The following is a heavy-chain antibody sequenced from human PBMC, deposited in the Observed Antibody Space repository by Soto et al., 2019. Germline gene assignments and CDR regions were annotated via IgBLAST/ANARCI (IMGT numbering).Heavy chain of an antibody. D-gene: IGHD2-15*01. CDR3: ARGRPGYCSGGSCYYYYYMDV. Sequence: SETLSLTCAVYGGSFSGYYWSWIRQPPGKGLEWIGEINHSGSTNYNPSLKSRVTISVDTSKNQFSPKLSSVTAADTAVYYCARGRPGYCSGGSCYYYYYMDVWGKGTTVTVSS. CDR1: GGSFSGYY. CDR2: INHSGST. J-gene: IGHJ6*03. V-gene: IGHV4-34*01.